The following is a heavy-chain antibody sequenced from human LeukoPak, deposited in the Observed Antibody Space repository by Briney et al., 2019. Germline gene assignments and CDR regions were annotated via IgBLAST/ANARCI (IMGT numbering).Heavy chain of an antibody. CDR2: IRYDGSNK. CDR1: GFTFSSYG. J-gene: IGHJ4*02. D-gene: IGHD3-3*01. V-gene: IGHV3-30*02. Sequence: GGSLRLSCAASGFTFSSYGMHWVRQAPGKGLEWVAFIRYDGSNKYYADSVKGRFTISRDNSKNTLYLQMNSLRAEDTAVYYCAKDSAGERYYDFWGFDYWGQGTLVTVSS. CDR3: AKDSAGERYYDFWGFDY.